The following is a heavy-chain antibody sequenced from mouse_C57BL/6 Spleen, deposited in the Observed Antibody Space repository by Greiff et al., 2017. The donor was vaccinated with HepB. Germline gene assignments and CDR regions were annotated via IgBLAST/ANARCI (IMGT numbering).Heavy chain of an antibody. V-gene: IGHV1-15*01. J-gene: IGHJ2*01. Sequence: VQLQQSGAELVRPGASVTLSCKASGYTFTDYEMHWVQQTPVHGLEWIGAIDPETGGTAYNQKFKGKAILTADKSSSTAYMELRSLTSEDSAVYYCTKDWYGFDYWGQGTTLTVSS. D-gene: IGHD2-14*01. CDR2: IDPETGGT. CDR1: GYTFTDYE. CDR3: TKDWYGFDY.